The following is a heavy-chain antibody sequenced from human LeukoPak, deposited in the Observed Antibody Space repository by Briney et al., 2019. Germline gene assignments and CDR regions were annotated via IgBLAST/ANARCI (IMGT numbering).Heavy chain of an antibody. CDR3: AKLPTALGATNVVY. V-gene: IGHV3-30*02. CDR2: IRYDGSNK. CDR1: GFTFSSYG. J-gene: IGHJ4*02. Sequence: PGGSLRLSCAAPGFTFSSYGMHWVRQAPGKGLEWVAFIRYDGSNKYYADSVKGRFTISRDNSKNTLYLQMDSLRAEDTAVYYCAKLPTALGATNVVYWGQGTLVTVSS. D-gene: IGHD1-26*01.